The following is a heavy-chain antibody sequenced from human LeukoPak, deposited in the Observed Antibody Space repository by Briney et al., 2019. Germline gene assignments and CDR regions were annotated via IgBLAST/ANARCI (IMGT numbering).Heavy chain of an antibody. CDR2: TYDRSKWYN. CDR1: GDRASSNIAA. V-gene: IGHV6-1*01. D-gene: IGHD6-13*01. J-gene: IGHJ4*02. CDR3: ARGGWTAAGFFDY. Sequence: SQTLSLTSAISGDRASSNIAAWNWIRQSPSRGLEWLGRTYDRSKWYNDYAVSVKSRITINPDTSKNQFSLQLNSVTPEDTAVYYCARGGWTAAGFFDYWGQGTLVTVSS.